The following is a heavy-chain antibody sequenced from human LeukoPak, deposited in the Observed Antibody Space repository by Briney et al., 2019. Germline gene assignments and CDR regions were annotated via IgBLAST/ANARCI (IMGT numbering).Heavy chain of an antibody. J-gene: IGHJ4*02. D-gene: IGHD6-19*01. CDR1: GFTFSSYS. Sequence: GGSLRLSCAASGFTFSSYSMNWVRQAPGKGLEWVSSISSSSSYIYYADSVKGRFTISRDNAKNSLYLHMNNLRAEDTALYYCAREAGDSSGWSDWGQGTLVTVSS. V-gene: IGHV3-21*01. CDR3: AREAGDSSGWSD. CDR2: ISSSSSYI.